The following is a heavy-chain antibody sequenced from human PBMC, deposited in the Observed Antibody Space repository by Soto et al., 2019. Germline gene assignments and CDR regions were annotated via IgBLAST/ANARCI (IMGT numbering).Heavy chain of an antibody. CDR3: ARVRDTAMVLDY. CDR2: IYYSGST. CDR1: GGSISSGGYY. J-gene: IGHJ4*02. Sequence: SETLSLTCTVSGGSISSGGYYWSWIRQHPGKGLEWIGYIYYSGSTYYNPSLKSRVTISVDTSKNQFSLKLSSVTAADTAVYYCARVRDTAMVLDYWGQGTLVTVSS. D-gene: IGHD5-18*01. V-gene: IGHV4-31*03.